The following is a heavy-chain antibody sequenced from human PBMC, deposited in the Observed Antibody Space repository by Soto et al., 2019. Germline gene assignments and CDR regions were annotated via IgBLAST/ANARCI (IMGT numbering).Heavy chain of an antibody. CDR1: GFSFSSYG. J-gene: IGHJ3*02. D-gene: IGHD2-15*01. CDR3: AKEFGGNRDAFDI. Sequence: QVQLVESGGGVVQPGRSLRLSCAASGFSFSSYGLHWVRQAPGNGLEWVAVISYDGNNKYYADSVKGRFTISRDNSKNTLYLQMNSLRAEDTAVYYCAKEFGGNRDAFDIWGQGTMVTVSS. CDR2: ISYDGNNK. V-gene: IGHV3-30*18.